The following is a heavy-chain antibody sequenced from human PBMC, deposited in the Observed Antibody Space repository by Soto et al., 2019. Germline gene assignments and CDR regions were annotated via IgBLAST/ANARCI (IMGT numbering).Heavy chain of an antibody. V-gene: IGHV4-30-4*01. CDR3: VGTARQGAVAPHWFDR. CDR1: GASIRSTDYY. CDR2: VYYTGST. Sequence: SETLSLTCTVSGASIRSTDYYWSWIRQAPGKGLEWIGYVYYTGSTYYNPSLMSRLTISVDTSKNQFSLKLTSVTAAETAVYYCVGTARQGAVAPHWFDRWGQGTQVTVSS. J-gene: IGHJ5*02. D-gene: IGHD2-21*02.